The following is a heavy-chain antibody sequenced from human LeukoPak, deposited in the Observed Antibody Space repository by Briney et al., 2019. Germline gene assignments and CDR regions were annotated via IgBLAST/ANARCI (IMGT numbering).Heavy chain of an antibody. CDR1: GLSISNDW. J-gene: IGHJ4*02. V-gene: IGHV3-15*01. CDR3: TLIQGWGSGSYYRDF. D-gene: IGHD3-10*01. Sequence: GGSLRLSCAASGLSISNDWMSWVRQAPGKGLEWVARVKSKSAGETTDYAAPVKGRFTISRDDSKNTLYLQMNSMKTEDTAVYYCTLIQGWGSGSYYRDFWGQGTLVTVSS. CDR2: VKSKSAGETT.